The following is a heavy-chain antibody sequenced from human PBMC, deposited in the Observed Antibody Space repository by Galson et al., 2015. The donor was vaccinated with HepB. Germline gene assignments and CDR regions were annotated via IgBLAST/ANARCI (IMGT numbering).Heavy chain of an antibody. Sequence: SLRLSCAASGFTFTNYAMNWVRQAPGKGPEWVSGISASGAITYYAVSVKGRFTISRDNSKNTLYLDMNSLRAEDTAIYYCAKDLLPRLYSSSSNGLDYWGQGALVTVSS. CDR3: AKDLLPRLYSSSSNGLDY. CDR2: ISASGAIT. D-gene: IGHD6-6*01. J-gene: IGHJ4*02. CDR1: GFTFTNYA. V-gene: IGHV3-23*01.